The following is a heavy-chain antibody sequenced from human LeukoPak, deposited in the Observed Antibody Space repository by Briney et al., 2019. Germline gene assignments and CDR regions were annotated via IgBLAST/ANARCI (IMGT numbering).Heavy chain of an antibody. V-gene: IGHV4-39*01. CDR1: GGSISSSSYY. Sequence: SETLSLTCTVSGGSISSSSYYWGWLRQPPGKGLEWIGSIYYSRSTYYNPSLKSRVTISVDTSKNQFSLRLSSVTAADTAVYYCVRLLRAAMAFDYWGQGTLVTVSS. D-gene: IGHD5-18*01. CDR2: IYYSRST. CDR3: VRLLRAAMAFDY. J-gene: IGHJ4*02.